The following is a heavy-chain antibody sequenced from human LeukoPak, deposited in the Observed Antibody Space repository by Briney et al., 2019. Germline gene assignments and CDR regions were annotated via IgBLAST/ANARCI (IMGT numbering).Heavy chain of an antibody. CDR3: ATVHYSNYIVSNWFDP. D-gene: IGHD4-11*01. CDR1: GYTLTELS. Sequence: ASVKVSCTVSGYTLTELSMHWVRQAPGKGLEWMGGFDPEDGETIYAQKFQGRVTMTEDTSTDTAYMELSSLRSEDTAVYYCATVHYSNYIVSNWFDPWGQGTLVTVSS. J-gene: IGHJ5*02. CDR2: FDPEDGET. V-gene: IGHV1-24*01.